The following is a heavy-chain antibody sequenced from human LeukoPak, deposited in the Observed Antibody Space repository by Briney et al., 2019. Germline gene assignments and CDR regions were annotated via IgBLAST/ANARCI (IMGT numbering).Heavy chain of an antibody. D-gene: IGHD3-22*01. CDR3: ASNYYDSSGYAY. Sequence: ASVKVSCKVSGYTFTSYDINWVRQATGQGLEWMGWMNPNSGNTGYAQKFQGRVTMTRNTSISTAYMELSSLRAEDTAVYYCASNYYDSSGYAYWGQGTLVTVSS. V-gene: IGHV1-8*01. CDR1: GYTFTSYD. CDR2: MNPNSGNT. J-gene: IGHJ4*02.